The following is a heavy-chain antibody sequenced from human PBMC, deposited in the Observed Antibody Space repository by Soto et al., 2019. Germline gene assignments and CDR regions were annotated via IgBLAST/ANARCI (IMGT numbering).Heavy chain of an antibody. D-gene: IGHD3-22*01. CDR3: ARTYYHDSSGYPPLEYFQH. J-gene: IGHJ1*01. Sequence: PSETLSLTCTVSGGSISSGDYYWSWIRQPPGKGLEWIGYIYYSGSTYYNPSLKSRVTISVDTSKNQFSLKLSSVTAADTAVYYCARTYYHDSSGYPPLEYFQHWGQGTLVTVSS. CDR2: IYYSGST. CDR1: GGSISSGDYY. V-gene: IGHV4-30-4*01.